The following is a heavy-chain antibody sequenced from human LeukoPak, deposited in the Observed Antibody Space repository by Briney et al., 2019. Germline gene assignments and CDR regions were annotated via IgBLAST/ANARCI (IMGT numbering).Heavy chain of an antibody. CDR3: ARGGYSYGLSAFDY. Sequence: SETLSLTCTVSGGSISSYYWSWIRQPAGKGLEWIGRIYTSGSTNYNPSLKSRVTMSVDTSKNQFSLKLSSVTAADTAVYYCARGGYSYGLSAFDYWGQGTLVTVSS. J-gene: IGHJ4*02. D-gene: IGHD5-18*01. V-gene: IGHV4-4*07. CDR1: GGSISSYY. CDR2: IYTSGST.